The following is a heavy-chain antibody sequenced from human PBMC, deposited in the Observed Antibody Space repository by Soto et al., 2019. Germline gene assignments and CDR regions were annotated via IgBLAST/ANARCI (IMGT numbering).Heavy chain of an antibody. V-gene: IGHV3-33*06. CDR1: AFTFSSYG. Sequence: EVCRRCPCSPGAFTFSSYGMHWARQAPGKGLEWVEVLWSDGSSRYYADSVKGRFTISIDNSKNTLYLQMNSLRAEETAVYFGTKAITVRVVITNYTYYGMDGWGQGTTVTVSS. CDR2: LWSDGSSR. D-gene: IGHD3-10*01. CDR3: TKAITVRVVITNYTYYGMDG. J-gene: IGHJ6*01.